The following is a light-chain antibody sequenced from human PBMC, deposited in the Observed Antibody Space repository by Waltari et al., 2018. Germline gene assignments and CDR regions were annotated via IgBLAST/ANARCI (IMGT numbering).Light chain of an antibody. J-gene: IGKJ2*01. Sequence: DIVMTQSPDSLAVSLGESATINCKSSQSVLYSSNNKNYLAWYQQKPGQPPKLLIYWASTRESGVPDRFSGSGSGTDFTLTISSLQAEDVAVYYCQQYYGTPPYTFGQGTKLEIK. CDR2: WAS. CDR1: QSVLYSSNNKNY. V-gene: IGKV4-1*01. CDR3: QQYYGTPPYT.